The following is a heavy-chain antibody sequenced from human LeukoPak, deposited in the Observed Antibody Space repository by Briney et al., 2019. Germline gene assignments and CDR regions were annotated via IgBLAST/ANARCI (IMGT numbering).Heavy chain of an antibody. J-gene: IGHJ4*02. Sequence: LSGGSLRLSCAASGFTFSNYAMSWVRQAPGKGLEWVSAITGSGGNTYYADSVKGRFTIFRDNSKNTVFLQMNSLRAEDTAVYYCAKWGDYDVLTGYYVSDYWGQGTLVTVSS. V-gene: IGHV3-23*01. CDR1: GFTFSNYA. D-gene: IGHD3-9*01. CDR2: ITGSGGNT. CDR3: AKWGDYDVLTGYYVSDY.